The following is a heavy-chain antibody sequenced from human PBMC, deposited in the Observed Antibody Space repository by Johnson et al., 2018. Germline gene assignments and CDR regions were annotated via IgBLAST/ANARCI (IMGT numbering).Heavy chain of an antibody. D-gene: IGHD6-13*01. CDR1: GFTFSNFG. Sequence: QVQLVQSGGGVVQPGRSLRLSCGASGFTFSNFGMHWVRQAPGKGLEWVADISYDGRNKNYADSVKGRFAISRDNSKNTLYVQMDSLRAEDTAVYYCAKDRSVGDSSRWSDAFDIWGPGTMVTVSS. CDR2: ISYDGRNK. J-gene: IGHJ3*02. CDR3: AKDRSVGDSSRWSDAFDI. V-gene: IGHV3-30*18.